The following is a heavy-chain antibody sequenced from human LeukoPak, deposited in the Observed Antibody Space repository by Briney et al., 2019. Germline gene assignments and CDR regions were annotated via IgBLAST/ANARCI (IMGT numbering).Heavy chain of an antibody. CDR1: GFTFADYS. CDR2: ISSSSSYI. CDR3: ARSGIAAAGTRY. Sequence: GGSLRLSCAASGFTFADYSMNWVRQAPGKGLEWVSFISSSSSYIFYADSVKGRFTISRDNARNSLFLQMNSLRAEDTAVYYCARSGIAAAGTRYWGQGTLVTVSS. V-gene: IGHV3-21*01. J-gene: IGHJ4*02. D-gene: IGHD6-13*01.